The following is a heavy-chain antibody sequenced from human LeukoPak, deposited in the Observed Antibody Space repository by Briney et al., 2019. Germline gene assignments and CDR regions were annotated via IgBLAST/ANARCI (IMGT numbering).Heavy chain of an antibody. J-gene: IGHJ5*02. D-gene: IGHD5-18*01. Sequence: PGGSLRLSCAASGFTFSSYGMHWVRQAPGKGLEWVAFIRSDGSNKYYADSVKGRFTISRDNAKNSLYLQMNSLRAEDTAVYYCARWIQLWGDWFDPWGQGTLVTVSS. CDR1: GFTFSSYG. V-gene: IGHV3-30*02. CDR3: ARWIQLWGDWFDP. CDR2: IRSDGSNK.